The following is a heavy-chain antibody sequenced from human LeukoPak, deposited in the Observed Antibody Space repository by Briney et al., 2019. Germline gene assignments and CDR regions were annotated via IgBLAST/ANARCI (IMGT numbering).Heavy chain of an antibody. Sequence: SETLSLTCTVSGGSISIYYWSWIRQPPGKGLEWIGYIYYSGSTNYNPSLKSRVTISVDTSKNQFSLKLSSVTAADTAVYYCARGGSYYRSFDYWGQGTLVTVSS. V-gene: IGHV4-59*01. CDR1: GGSISIYY. J-gene: IGHJ4*02. CDR2: IYYSGST. CDR3: ARGGSYYRSFDY. D-gene: IGHD1-26*01.